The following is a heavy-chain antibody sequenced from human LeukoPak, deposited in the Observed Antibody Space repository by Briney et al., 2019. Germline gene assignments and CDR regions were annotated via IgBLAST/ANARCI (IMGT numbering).Heavy chain of an antibody. V-gene: IGHV3-48*04. CDR3: ARGYSGSYDY. D-gene: IGHD1-26*01. CDR2: ISSSSSTI. Sequence: PGGSLRLPCAASGFTFSSYSMNWVRQAPGKGLEWVSYISSSSSTIYYADSVKGRFTISRDNAKNSLYLQMNSLRAEDTAVYYCARGYSGSYDYWGQGTLVTVSS. J-gene: IGHJ4*02. CDR1: GFTFSSYS.